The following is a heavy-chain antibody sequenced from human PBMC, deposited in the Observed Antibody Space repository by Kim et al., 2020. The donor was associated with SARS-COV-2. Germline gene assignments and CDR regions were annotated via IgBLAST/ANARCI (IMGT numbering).Heavy chain of an antibody. D-gene: IGHD3-22*01. Sequence: GESLKISCKGSGYTFANYWIGWVRQMPGKGLEWMGIIYPDDSDSRYSQSFQGQVTFSADKSISTAYLQWNSLKASDTAVYYCARHPKDSGGYFPYFDYWGQGTLVTVSS. V-gene: IGHV5-51*01. J-gene: IGHJ4*02. CDR1: GYTFANYW. CDR3: ARHPKDSGGYFPYFDY. CDR2: IYPDDSDS.